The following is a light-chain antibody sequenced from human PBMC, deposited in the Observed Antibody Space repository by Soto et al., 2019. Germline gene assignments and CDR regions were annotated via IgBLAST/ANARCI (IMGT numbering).Light chain of an antibody. V-gene: IGKV1-27*01. CDR1: QVISDY. J-gene: IGKJ1*01. CDR3: QKYNSAPRT. CDR2: AAS. Sequence: DIQITQSPSSLSASVGDRVTITCRASQVISDYIAWYQQKPGKVPKLLIYAASTLQSGVPSRCSGSGSGTDFTLTISSLQPEDAATYYCQKYNSAPRTFGQGTTVEIK.